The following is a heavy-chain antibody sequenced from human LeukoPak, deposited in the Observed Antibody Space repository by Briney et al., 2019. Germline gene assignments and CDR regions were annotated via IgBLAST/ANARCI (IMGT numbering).Heavy chain of an antibody. D-gene: IGHD4-17*01. V-gene: IGHV1-18*01. CDR3: ARDRAPTTRGIDY. J-gene: IGHJ4*02. Sequence: ASVKVSCKASGYTFTSHGISWVRQARGQGLEWMGWIGAYDGSTKYTEQLQGRVTMTTDTSTSRAYMELRSLRFDDTAVYFCARDRAPTTRGIDYWGQGTLVTVSS. CDR2: IGAYDGST. CDR1: GYTFTSHG.